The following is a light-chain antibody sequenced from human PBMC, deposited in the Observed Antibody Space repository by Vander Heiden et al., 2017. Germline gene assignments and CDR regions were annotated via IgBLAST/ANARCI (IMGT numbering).Light chain of an antibody. CDR2: GTS. J-gene: IGKJ2*01. V-gene: IGKV3-20*01. Sequence: EIVLTPSPASLPLSPGESATLTSCGSQTISSSYIAWYQQKPGQAPRLVLFGTSDRAAGVPDRFSGSGSGADFTLTISSLEPEDFAMYYCQQYGSSSVTFGQGTKLEIK. CDR3: QQYGSSSVT. CDR1: QTISSSY.